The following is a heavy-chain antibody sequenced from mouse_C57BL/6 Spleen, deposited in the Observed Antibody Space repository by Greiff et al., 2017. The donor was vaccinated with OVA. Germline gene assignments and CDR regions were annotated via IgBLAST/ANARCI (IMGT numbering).Heavy chain of an antibody. J-gene: IGHJ4*01. Sequence: VQLQQSGAELVRPGASVKLSCKASGYTFTDYYINWVKQRPGQGLEWIARIYPGSGNTYYNEKFKGKATLTAEKSSSTAYMQLSSLTSEDSAVYFCARWERAMDYWGQGTSVTVSS. D-gene: IGHD4-1*01. V-gene: IGHV1-76*01. CDR2: IYPGSGNT. CDR3: ARWERAMDY. CDR1: GYTFTDYY.